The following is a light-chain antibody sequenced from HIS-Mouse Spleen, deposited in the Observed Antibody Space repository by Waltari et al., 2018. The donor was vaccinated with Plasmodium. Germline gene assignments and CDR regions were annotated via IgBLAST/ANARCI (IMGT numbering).Light chain of an antibody. V-gene: IGLV2-23*01. CDR3: CSYAGSSTYV. CDR2: EGS. CDR1: SCYVGSYNL. J-gene: IGLJ1*01. Sequence: QSALTQPASVSGSPGQSITIPSTGPSCYVGSYNLVPWYQQHPGKAPKLMIYEGSKRPSGVSNRFSGSKSGNTASLTISGLQAEDEADYYCCSYAGSSTYVFGTGTKVTVL.